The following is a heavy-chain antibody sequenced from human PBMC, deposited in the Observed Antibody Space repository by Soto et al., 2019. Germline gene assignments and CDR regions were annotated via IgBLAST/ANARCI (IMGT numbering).Heavy chain of an antibody. CDR3: ARLASGWQYYYFDF. CDR2: INHSGSA. D-gene: IGHD6-19*01. V-gene: IGHV4-34*01. Sequence: SETLSLTCAVYGGSFSPYFWSWIRQPPGKGLEWIGEINHSGSANYNPSLTRRATLSVDTSKNQVSLKLTSVTAADTAVYYCARLASGWQYYYFDFWGRGTPVTVSS. CDR1: GGSFSPYF. J-gene: IGHJ2*01.